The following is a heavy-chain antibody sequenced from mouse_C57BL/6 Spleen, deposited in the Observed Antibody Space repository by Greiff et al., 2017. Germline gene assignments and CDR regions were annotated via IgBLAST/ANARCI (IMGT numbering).Heavy chain of an antibody. CDR2: IYPRDGST. J-gene: IGHJ2*01. V-gene: IGHV1-78*01. CDR3: ARGGGYDGYPDD. CDR1: GYTFTDHT. Sequence: QVQLQQSDAELVKPGASVKISCKVSGYTFTDHTIHWMKQRPEQGLEWIGYIYPRDGSTKYNEKFKGKATFTADKSSSTAYMQLNSLTSEESAVYFCARGGGYDGYPDDWGQGTTLTVSS. D-gene: IGHD2-3*01.